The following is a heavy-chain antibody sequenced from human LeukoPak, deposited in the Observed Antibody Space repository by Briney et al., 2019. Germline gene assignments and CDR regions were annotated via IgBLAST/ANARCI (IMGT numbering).Heavy chain of an antibody. D-gene: IGHD6-13*01. V-gene: IGHV4-59*01. CDR3: ARFSRAAAGIQRYFDY. Sequence: SETLSLTCTVSGGSISSYYWSWIRQPPGKGLEWIGYIYYSGSTNYNPSLKSRVTISVDTSKNQFSLKLSSVTAADTAVYYCARFSRAAAGIQRYFDYWGQGTLVTVSS. J-gene: IGHJ4*02. CDR2: IYYSGST. CDR1: GGSISSYY.